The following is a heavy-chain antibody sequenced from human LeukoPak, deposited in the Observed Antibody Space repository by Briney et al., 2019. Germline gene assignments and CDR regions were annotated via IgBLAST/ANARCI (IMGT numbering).Heavy chain of an antibody. CDR2: INHSGST. J-gene: IGHJ4*02. V-gene: IGHV4-34*01. D-gene: IGHD3-16*02. CDR3: ARAPYDYVWGSYRHYFDY. CDR1: GGSFSGYY. Sequence: SETLSLTCAVYGGSFSGYYWSWIRQPPGKGLEWIGEINHSGSTNYNPSLKSRVTISVDTSKNQFSLKLSSVTAADTAVYYCARAPYDYVWGSYRHYFDYWGQGTLVTVSS.